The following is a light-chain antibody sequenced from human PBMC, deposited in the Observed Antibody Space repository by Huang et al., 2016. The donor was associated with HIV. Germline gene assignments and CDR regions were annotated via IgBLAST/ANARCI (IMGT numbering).Light chain of an antibody. Sequence: EIVLTQSPATLSLSPGQRATLSCRASQRVTDNYLAWYQQKPGRAPKLLVYGASSRVTGVADRFSGSGSGTNFTLSISRLEPEDFAVYFCQQYGSSFLTFGQGTKLE. J-gene: IGKJ2*01. CDR3: QQYGSSFLT. V-gene: IGKV3-20*01. CDR1: QRVTDNY. CDR2: GAS.